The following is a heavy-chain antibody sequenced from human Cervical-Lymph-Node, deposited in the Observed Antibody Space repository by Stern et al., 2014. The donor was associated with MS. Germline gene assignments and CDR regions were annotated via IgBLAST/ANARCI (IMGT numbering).Heavy chain of an antibody. Sequence: QVQLVQSGAEVKKPGASVKVSCRAERYIFTGDYYIDWVRQAPGQGLEWMGRINPKNGDTNYSQKFQGRVTMTRDTSISTAYMELTWLISDDTAIYYCARVPEDLCGSYFCNHSPFDQWGQGTLVTVSS. CDR2: INPKNGDT. J-gene: IGHJ4*02. CDR1: RYIFTGDYY. CDR3: ARVPEDLCGSYFCNHSPFDQ. D-gene: IGHD1-14*01. V-gene: IGHV1-2*06.